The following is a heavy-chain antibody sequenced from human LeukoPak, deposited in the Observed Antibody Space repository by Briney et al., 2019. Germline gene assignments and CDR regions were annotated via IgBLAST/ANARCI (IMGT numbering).Heavy chain of an antibody. CDR1: GFTFSDYY. CDR3: VRVARLVDY. CDR2: ISGSNNDA. D-gene: IGHD4-11*01. Sequence: GGSLRLSCAASGFTFSDYYMTWIRQAPGKGLEYVSYISGSNNDATYADSVKGRFTISRDNAKNPLYLQMNSLRAEDTAVYYCVRVARLVDYWGQGTRVTVSS. V-gene: IGHV3-11*06. J-gene: IGHJ4*02.